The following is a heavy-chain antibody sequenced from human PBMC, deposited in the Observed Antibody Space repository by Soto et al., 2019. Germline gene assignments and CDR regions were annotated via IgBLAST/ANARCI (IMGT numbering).Heavy chain of an antibody. J-gene: IGHJ4*02. V-gene: IGHV4-31*03. Sequence: SETLSLTCTVSGGSISSGGYYWSWIRQHPGKGLEWIGYIYYSGSTYYNPSLKSRVTISVDTSKNQFSLKLSSVTAADTAVYYCARDRRYLMTYYFDYWGQGTLLTVSS. CDR3: ARDRRYLMTYYFDY. CDR2: IYYSGST. CDR1: GGSISSGGYY. D-gene: IGHD2-8*01.